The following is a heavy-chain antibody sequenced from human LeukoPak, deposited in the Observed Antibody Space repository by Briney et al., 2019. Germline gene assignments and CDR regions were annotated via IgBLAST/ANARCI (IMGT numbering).Heavy chain of an antibody. CDR2: IIPIFGTA. CDR3: ARNYLVSGYYYYYYMDV. J-gene: IGHJ6*03. CDR1: GGPFISCA. D-gene: IGHD5/OR15-5a*01. Sequence: SVKVSCKASGGPFISCAISWVRQAPGQGLEWMGGIIPIFGTANYAKKFQGRVTITADESTRKAYMEMSRQRAEDTAVYYCARNYLVSGYYYYYYMDVWGKGTTVTVSS. V-gene: IGHV1-69*13.